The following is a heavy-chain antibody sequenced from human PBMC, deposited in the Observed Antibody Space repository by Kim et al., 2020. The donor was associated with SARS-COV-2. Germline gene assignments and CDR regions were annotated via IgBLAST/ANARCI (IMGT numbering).Heavy chain of an antibody. D-gene: IGHD5-12*01. V-gene: IGHV1-2*02. Sequence: ASVKVSCKASGYTFTGYYMHWVRQAPGQGLEWMGWINPNSGRTNHAQKFQRRVTMTRDTSISTAYMELSRLRSDDTAAYYCARALGIVATVSDYWGQGTLVTVSS. CDR3: ARALGIVATVSDY. J-gene: IGHJ4*02. CDR2: INPNSGRT. CDR1: GYTFTGYY.